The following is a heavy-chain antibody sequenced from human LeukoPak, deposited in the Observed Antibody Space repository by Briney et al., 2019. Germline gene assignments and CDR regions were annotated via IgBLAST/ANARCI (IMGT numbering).Heavy chain of an antibody. D-gene: IGHD6-13*01. CDR2: IYHSGST. V-gene: IGHV4-59*08. CDR1: GGSISSYY. CDR3: ARLIAADPQLDY. J-gene: IGHJ4*02. Sequence: SETLSLTCTVSGGSISSYYWSWIQQPPGKGLEWIGYIYHSGSTDYNPSLKSRVTISVDTSKSQFSLKLTSVTAADTAVYYCARLIAADPQLDYWGQGTLVTVSS.